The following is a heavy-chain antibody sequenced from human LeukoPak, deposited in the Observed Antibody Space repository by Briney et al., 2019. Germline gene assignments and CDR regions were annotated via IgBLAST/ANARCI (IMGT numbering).Heavy chain of an antibody. CDR3: AGGSGWLVDF. V-gene: IGHV3-74*01. CDR1: GFTFSTYW. Sequence: GGSLRLSCAASGFTFSTYWMFWFRQAPGKGLEWVSLINDEGDNIRYADSVKGRFTISRDNTKNTLYVQMNGLRAEDTAIYYCAGGSGWLVDFWGQGTMVTVSS. CDR2: INDEGDNI. D-gene: IGHD6-19*01. J-gene: IGHJ3*01.